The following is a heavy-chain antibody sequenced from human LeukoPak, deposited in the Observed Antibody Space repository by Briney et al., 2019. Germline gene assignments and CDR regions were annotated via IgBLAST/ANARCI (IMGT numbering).Heavy chain of an antibody. V-gene: IGHV1-46*01. D-gene: IGHD6-6*01. CDR2: INPSGGST. J-gene: IGHJ6*03. CDR3: ARDLAYSSSPGYYYYYYMDV. CDR1: GYTFTSYY. Sequence: GASVKVSCKASGYTFTSYYMHWVRQAPGQGLEWMGIINPSGGSTSYAQKFQGRVTMTRDMSTSTVYMELSSLRSEDTAVYYCARDLAYSSSPGYYYYYYMDVWGKGTTVTVSS.